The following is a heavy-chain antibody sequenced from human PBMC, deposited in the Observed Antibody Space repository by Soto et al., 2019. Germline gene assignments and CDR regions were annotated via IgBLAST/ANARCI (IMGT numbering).Heavy chain of an antibody. V-gene: IGHV3-74*01. CDR2: INSDGSST. CDR3: ARKGYSRGPYYYYYYMDV. Sequence: GGSLRLSCAASGFTFSSYWMHWVRQAPGKGLVWVSRINSDGSSTSYADSVKGRFTISRDNAKNTLYLQMNSLRAEDTAVYYCARKGYSRGPYYYYYYMDVWGKGTTVTVSS. CDR1: GFTFSSYW. D-gene: IGHD6-13*01. J-gene: IGHJ6*03.